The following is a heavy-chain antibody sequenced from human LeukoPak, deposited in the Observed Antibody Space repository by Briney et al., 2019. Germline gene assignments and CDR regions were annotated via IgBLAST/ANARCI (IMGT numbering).Heavy chain of an antibody. Sequence: PSETLSLTCTVSGGSISSSSYYWGWIRRPPGKGLEWIGSIYYSGNTYYSPSLKSRVTISVDTSKNQFSLKLSSVTAADTAVYYCARQSKGIIVITDFQHWGQGTLVTVSS. V-gene: IGHV4-39*01. CDR1: GGSISSSSYY. CDR2: IYYSGNT. CDR3: ARQSKGIIVITDFQH. J-gene: IGHJ1*01. D-gene: IGHD3-22*01.